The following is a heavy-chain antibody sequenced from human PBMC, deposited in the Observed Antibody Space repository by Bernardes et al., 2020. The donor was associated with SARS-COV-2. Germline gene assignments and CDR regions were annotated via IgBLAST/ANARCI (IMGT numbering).Heavy chain of an antibody. Sequence: GSLRLSCVASGFTFSSYSMNWVRQAPGKGLEWVSSISSSSSYIYYADSVKGRFTISRDNAKNSLYLQMNSLRDEDTAVYYCARVRGQTTVTRSDYYGMDVWGQGTTVTVSS. CDR2: ISSSSSYI. CDR3: ARVRGQTTVTRSDYYGMDV. CDR1: GFTFSSYS. V-gene: IGHV3-21*01. D-gene: IGHD4-17*01. J-gene: IGHJ6*02.